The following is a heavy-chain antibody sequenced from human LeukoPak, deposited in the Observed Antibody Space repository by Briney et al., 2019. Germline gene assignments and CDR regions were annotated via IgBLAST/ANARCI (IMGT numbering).Heavy chain of an antibody. CDR2: INHSGST. CDR3: ARGRAILWFGELGFDY. Sequence: SETLSLTCAVYGGSFSGYYWSWIRQPRGKGLEWIGEINHSGSTNYNPSLKSRVTISVDTSKNQFSLKLSSVTAADTAVYYCARGRAILWFGELGFDYWGQGTLVTVSS. D-gene: IGHD3-10*01. CDR1: GGSFSGYY. J-gene: IGHJ4*02. V-gene: IGHV4-34*01.